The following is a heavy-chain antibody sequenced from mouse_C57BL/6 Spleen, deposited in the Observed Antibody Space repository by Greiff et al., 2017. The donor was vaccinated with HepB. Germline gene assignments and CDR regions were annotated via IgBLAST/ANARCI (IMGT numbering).Heavy chain of an antibody. Sequence: VQLQQPGTELVKPGASVKLSCKASGYTFTSYWMHWVKQRPGQGLEWIGNINPSNGGTNYNEKFKSKATLTVDKSSSTADMQRSSLTSEDSAVYYCARKGVDGSSFDYWGQGNTRTVSS. CDR3: ARKGVDGSSFDY. CDR1: GYTFTSYW. V-gene: IGHV1-53*01. D-gene: IGHD1-1*01. J-gene: IGHJ2*01. CDR2: INPSNGGT.